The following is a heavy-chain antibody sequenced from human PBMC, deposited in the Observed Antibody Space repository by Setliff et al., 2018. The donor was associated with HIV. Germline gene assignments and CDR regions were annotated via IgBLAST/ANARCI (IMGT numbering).Heavy chain of an antibody. J-gene: IGHJ4*02. CDR1: GYTFTSYG. CDR3: ARDYYGSGSYFILDY. V-gene: IGHV1-18*01. D-gene: IGHD3-10*01. CDR2: ISAYDDNT. Sequence: AASVKVSCKASGYTFTSYGITWVRQAPGQGLEWMGWISAYDDNTNYAQKLQGRVTMTTDTSTSTAYMELRSLRSDDTAVYYCARDYYGSGSYFILDYWGPGTLVTVSS.